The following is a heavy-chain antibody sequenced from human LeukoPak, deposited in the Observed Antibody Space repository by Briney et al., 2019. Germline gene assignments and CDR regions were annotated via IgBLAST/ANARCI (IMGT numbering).Heavy chain of an antibody. J-gene: IGHJ4*02. D-gene: IGHD2-21*02. V-gene: IGHV3-30*03. CDR3: ARTPPYSCGGDCFFDY. Sequence: PGGSLRLSCAASGFTFSSYGMHWVRQAPGKGLEWVAVISYDGSNKYYADSVKGRFTISRDNSKNTLYLQMNSLKAEDTAIYYCARTPPYSCGGDCFFDYWGQGTLVTVSS. CDR2: ISYDGSNK. CDR1: GFTFSSYG.